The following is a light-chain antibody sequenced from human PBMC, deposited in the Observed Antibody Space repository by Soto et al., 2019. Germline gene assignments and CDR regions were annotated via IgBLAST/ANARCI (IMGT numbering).Light chain of an antibody. J-gene: IGKJ3*01. Sequence: EIVLTQSPGTLSLSPGERATLSCRASQSVSSNYLAWYEHKPGQAPRLLIYGASRRATGIPDRFSGSGSGTDFTFTIRGLQPVDWPVYYCQQYCSWRQLPFGRGPQVDIK. CDR2: GAS. CDR3: QQYCSWRQLP. V-gene: IGKV3-20*01. CDR1: QSVSSNY.